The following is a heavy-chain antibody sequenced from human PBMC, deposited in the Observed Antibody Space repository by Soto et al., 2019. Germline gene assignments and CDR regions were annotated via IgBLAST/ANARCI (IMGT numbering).Heavy chain of an antibody. CDR1: GFTFSSYA. V-gene: IGHV3-23*01. D-gene: IGHD6-19*01. CDR2: ISGSGGST. CDR3: TKGLSSGWYGDNWYFDL. Sequence: GGSLRLSCAASGFTFSSYAMSWVRQAPGKGLEWVSAISGSGGSTYYADSVKGRFTISRDNSKNTLYLQMNSLRAEDTAVYYCTKGLSSGWYGDNWYFDLWGRGTLVTVSS. J-gene: IGHJ2*01.